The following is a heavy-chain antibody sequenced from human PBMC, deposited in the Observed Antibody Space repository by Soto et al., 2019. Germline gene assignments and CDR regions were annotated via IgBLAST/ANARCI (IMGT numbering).Heavy chain of an antibody. D-gene: IGHD3-22*01. CDR2: ISFRGST. J-gene: IGHJ4*02. CDR1: GGSISSGGYY. V-gene: IGHV4-31*03. Sequence: QVQLQESGPGLVKPSQTLSLTCTVSGGSISSGGYYWNWIRHHPGTGLEWIGYISFRGSTYYNPSLSSRVTISPDTSKNQFSLRLSSVTAADTALYYCARGGNFHDASGYSDFDYWGQGTLVTVSS. CDR3: ARGGNFHDASGYSDFDY.